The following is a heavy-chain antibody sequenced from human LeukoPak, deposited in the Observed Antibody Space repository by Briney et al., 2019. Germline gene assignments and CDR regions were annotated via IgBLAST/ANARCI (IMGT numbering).Heavy chain of an antibody. CDR2: INPSGGST. Sequence: ASVKVSCKASGYTFTGYYMHWVRQAPGQGLEWMGIINPSGGSTSYAQKFQGRVTMTRDTSTSTVYMELSSLRSEDTAVYYCARDRAPIAPAGGMDVWGQGTTVTVSS. CDR3: ARDRAPIAPAGGMDV. CDR1: GYTFTGYY. V-gene: IGHV1-46*01. J-gene: IGHJ6*02. D-gene: IGHD6-25*01.